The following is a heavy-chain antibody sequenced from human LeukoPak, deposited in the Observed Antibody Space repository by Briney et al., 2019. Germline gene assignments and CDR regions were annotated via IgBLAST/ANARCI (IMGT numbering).Heavy chain of an antibody. V-gene: IGHV3-7*01. CDR2: MDEDGSEK. J-gene: IGHJ4*02. D-gene: IGHD4-11*01. CDR3: ARDRGYSNFDY. CDR1: GFAFSNYW. Sequence: GGSLRLSCAASGFAFSNYWMSWVRQAPGKGLEWVANMDEDGSEKNYVDSVKGRFTISRDNAQDSLYLQMNSLRAEDTAVYYCARDRGYSNFDYWGQGTLLTVSS.